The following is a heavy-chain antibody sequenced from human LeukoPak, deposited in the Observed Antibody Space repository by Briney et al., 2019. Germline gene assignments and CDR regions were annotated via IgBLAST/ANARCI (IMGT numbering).Heavy chain of an antibody. D-gene: IGHD3-22*01. Sequence: GGSLRLSCAASGFTFSSYAMSWVRQAPGQGREWVSAISGSGGSTYYAESVKGRVTTSRDNSKNTLYLQMNSLRAEDTAVYYCAKGDYYDSSGYIDYWGQGTLVTVSS. CDR1: GFTFSSYA. V-gene: IGHV3-23*01. CDR3: AKGDYYDSSGYIDY. J-gene: IGHJ4*02. CDR2: ISGSGGST.